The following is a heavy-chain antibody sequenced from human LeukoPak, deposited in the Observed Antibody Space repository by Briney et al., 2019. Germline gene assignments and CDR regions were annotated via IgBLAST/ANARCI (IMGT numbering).Heavy chain of an antibody. V-gene: IGHV3-11*04. J-gene: IGHJ4*02. CDR2: ISSGSTI. Sequence: GGSLRLSCAASGFTFSDYYMSWIRQAPGKGLEWVSYISSGSTIYYADSVKGRFTISRDNAKNSLYLQMNSLRAEDTAVYYCARDIAPDFGDYKGYWGQGTLVTVSS. CDR3: ARDIAPDFGDYKGY. CDR1: GFTFSDYY. D-gene: IGHD4-17*01.